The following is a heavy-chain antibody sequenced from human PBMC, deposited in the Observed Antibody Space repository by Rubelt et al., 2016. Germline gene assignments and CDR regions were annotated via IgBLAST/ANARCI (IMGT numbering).Heavy chain of an antibody. CDR1: GGSISRSTYY. V-gene: IGHV4-39*02. Sequence: QLQLQESGPGLVKPSETLSLTCTVSGGSISRSTYYWGWIRQPPGKGLEWIGSVYYSGSTYYNPSLRSRVTISVDTAKKQFSLKGNTVTAADTAVYYCTRDYDFWSHYSSYGMDVWGQGTTVTVAS. CDR2: VYYSGST. J-gene: IGHJ6*02. D-gene: IGHD3-3*01. CDR3: TRDYDFWSHYSSYGMDV.